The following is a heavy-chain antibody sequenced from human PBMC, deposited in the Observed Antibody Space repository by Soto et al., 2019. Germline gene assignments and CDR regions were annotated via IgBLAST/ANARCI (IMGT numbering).Heavy chain of an antibody. V-gene: IGHV3-49*03. D-gene: IGHD5-12*01. CDR2: IRSKAYGGTT. Sequence: PGGSLRLSGTASGFTFSDYTMSWFRQAPGKELEWVGFIRSKAYGGTTEHAASVKGRFTISRDDSKSIAYLQMNSLKAEDTAVYHCTRDGRYSGYPPPAFWGKGTLVTVSS. J-gene: IGHJ4*02. CDR3: TRDGRYSGYPPPAF. CDR1: GFTFSDYT.